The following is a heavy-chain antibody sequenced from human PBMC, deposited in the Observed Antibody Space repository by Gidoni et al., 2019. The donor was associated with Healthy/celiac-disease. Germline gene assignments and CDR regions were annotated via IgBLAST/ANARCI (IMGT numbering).Heavy chain of an antibody. J-gene: IGHJ6*02. CDR2: IYYSGST. CDR1: GGAISSYY. Sequence: QVQLQESGPGLVKPSEPLSLTCTVSGGAISSYYWSWIRQPPGKGLEWIGYIYYSGSTNYNPSLKSRVTISVDTSKNQFSLKLSSVTAADTAVYYCARRSAYYYYGMDVWGQGTTVTVSS. V-gene: IGHV4-59*08. CDR3: ARRSAYYYYGMDV. D-gene: IGHD6-25*01.